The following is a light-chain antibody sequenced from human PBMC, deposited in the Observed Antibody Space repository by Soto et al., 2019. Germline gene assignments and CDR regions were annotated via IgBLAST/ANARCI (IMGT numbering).Light chain of an antibody. V-gene: IGKV3-20*01. CDR3: QQYGSSPPWT. Sequence: EIVLTQSPGTLSLSPGERATLSCRASQSVSSSYLAWYQQKPGQAPRHLTYGAPSRATGIPDRFSGSGSGTDFTLTISRLEPEDFAVYYCQQYGSSPPWTFGQGTKVEIK. J-gene: IGKJ1*01. CDR2: GAP. CDR1: QSVSSSY.